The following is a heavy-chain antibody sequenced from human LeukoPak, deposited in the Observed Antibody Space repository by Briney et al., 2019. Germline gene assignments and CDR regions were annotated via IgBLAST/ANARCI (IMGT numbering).Heavy chain of an antibody. V-gene: IGHV1-69*04. J-gene: IGHJ5*02. CDR2: IIPILGIA. D-gene: IGHD6-13*01. CDR1: GGTFSSYA. CDR3: ARESAGIAAAGTPWFDP. Sequence: ASVKVSCKASGGTFSSYAISWVRQAPGQGLEWMGRIIPILGIANYAQKFQGRVTMTRDTSTSTVYMELSSLRSEDTAVYYCARESAGIAAAGTPWFDPWGQGTLVTVSS.